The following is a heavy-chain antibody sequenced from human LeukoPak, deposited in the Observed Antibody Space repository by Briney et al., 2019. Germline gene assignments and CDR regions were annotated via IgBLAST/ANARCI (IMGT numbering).Heavy chain of an antibody. J-gene: IGHJ5*02. V-gene: IGHV1-2*06. D-gene: IGHD4-11*01. CDR1: GYTFTGYY. CDR2: INPNSGGT. CDR3: ARDVATTNWFDP. Sequence: ASVKVSCKASGYTFTGYYMHWVRQAPGQGLEWMGRINPNSGGTNYAQKFQGRVTMTRDTSISTAYMELSRLRSDDTAVYHCARDVATTNWFDPWGQGTLVTVSS.